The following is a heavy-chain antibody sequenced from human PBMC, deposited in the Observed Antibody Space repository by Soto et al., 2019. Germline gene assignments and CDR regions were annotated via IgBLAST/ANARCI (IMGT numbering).Heavy chain of an antibody. V-gene: IGHV4-39*02. D-gene: IGHD3-10*01. Sequence: QLQLQESGPELVKPSETLSLTCSVSGGSITTSNYNWDWIRQPPGKGLEWIGTIYYDGSTSYNPFLRSQITFSVDTSKVHFAQKVNSVSATETAVNYWARFYGNAFDVRGRGTVVTVSS. J-gene: IGHJ3*01. CDR1: GGSITTSNYN. CDR2: IYYDGST. CDR3: ARFYGNAFDV.